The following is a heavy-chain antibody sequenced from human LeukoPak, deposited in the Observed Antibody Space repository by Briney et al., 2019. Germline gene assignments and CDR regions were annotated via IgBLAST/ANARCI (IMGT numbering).Heavy chain of an antibody. J-gene: IGHJ5*02. V-gene: IGHV1-46*01. CDR3: ARARGEGDWFDP. CDR2: IAPSDGST. D-gene: IGHD3-16*01. CDR1: GYTFTSYY. Sequence: ASVKVSCKASGYTFTSYYMHCVRQAPGQGLEWMGMIAPSDGSTTYARKFQGRVTMTRDTSISTAYMELSRLRSDDTAVYYCARARGEGDWFDPWGQGTLVTVSS.